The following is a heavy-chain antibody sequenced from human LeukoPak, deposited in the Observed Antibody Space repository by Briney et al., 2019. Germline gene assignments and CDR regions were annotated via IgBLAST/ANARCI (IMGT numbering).Heavy chain of an antibody. CDR3: AKEVTIPAAGRKDYYYYGLDV. V-gene: IGHV3-23*01. Sequence: GGSLRLSCAASGFTFSSYAMSWVRQAPGKGLEWVSAISGSGGSTYYADSVKGRFTISRDNSKNTLYLQMDSLRAEDTAVYYCAKEVTIPAAGRKDYYYYGLDVWGQGTTVTVSS. J-gene: IGHJ6*02. CDR2: ISGSGGST. D-gene: IGHD6-13*01. CDR1: GFTFSSYA.